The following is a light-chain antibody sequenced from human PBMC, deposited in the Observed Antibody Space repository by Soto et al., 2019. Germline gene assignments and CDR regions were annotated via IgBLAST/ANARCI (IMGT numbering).Light chain of an antibody. CDR2: DVS. CDR3: QQYGSSPT. CDR1: QSVSSSY. J-gene: IGKJ1*01. Sequence: EIVLTQSPGTLSLSPGERATLSCRSSQSVSSSYLAWYQQKPGQAPRLLIYDVSSRATGIPDRFSGSGSGTDFTLTISRLGPEDFAVYYCQQYGSSPTFGLGTKVEIK. V-gene: IGKV3-20*01.